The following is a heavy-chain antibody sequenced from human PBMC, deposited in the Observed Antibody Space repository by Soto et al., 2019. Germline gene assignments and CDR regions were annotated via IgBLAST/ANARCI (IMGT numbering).Heavy chain of an antibody. CDR3: ARDRDGSSWSSTIVDP. Sequence: QVQLVESGGGVVQPGRSLRLSCAASGFTFSSYAMHWVRQAPGKGLEWVAVISYDGSNKYYADSVKGRFTISRDNSKNTLYLQMNCLRAEDTAVYYCARDRDGSSWSSTIVDPWGQGTLVTVSS. D-gene: IGHD6-13*01. CDR2: ISYDGSNK. CDR1: GFTFSSYA. V-gene: IGHV3-30-3*01. J-gene: IGHJ5*02.